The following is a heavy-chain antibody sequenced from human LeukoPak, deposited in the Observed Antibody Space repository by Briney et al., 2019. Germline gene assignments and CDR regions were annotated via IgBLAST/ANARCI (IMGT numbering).Heavy chain of an antibody. V-gene: IGHV3-7*01. CDR3: VRGPYALY. J-gene: IGHJ1*01. Sequence: PGGSLRLSCAASGFTFSRYWMGWVRQAPGKGLEWVANIKKDGSEKYYVDSVKGRFTISRDNAKNSLYLQMNSLRAEDTAVYYCVRGPYALYWGQGTLVSVSS. D-gene: IGHD2-2*01. CDR2: IKKDGSEK. CDR1: GFTFSRYW.